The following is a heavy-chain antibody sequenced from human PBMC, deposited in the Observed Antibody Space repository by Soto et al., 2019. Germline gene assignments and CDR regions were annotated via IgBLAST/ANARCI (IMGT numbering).Heavy chain of an antibody. J-gene: IGHJ6*02. CDR3: AKPILQQQLDQYYYYGMDV. CDR1: GFTFSSYA. Sequence: GGSLRLSCAASGFTFSSYAMSWVRQAPGKGLEWVSAISGSGGSTYYADSVKGRFTISRDNSKTTLYLQMNSLRAEDTAVYYCAKPILQQQLDQYYYYGMDVWGQGTTVTVSS. D-gene: IGHD6-13*01. V-gene: IGHV3-23*01. CDR2: ISGSGGST.